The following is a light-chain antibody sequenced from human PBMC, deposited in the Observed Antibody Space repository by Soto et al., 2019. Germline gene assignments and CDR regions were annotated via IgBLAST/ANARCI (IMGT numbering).Light chain of an antibody. Sequence: DIQMTQSPSTLSASEGDRVTITCRASQSISTWLAWYQQKPGKAPKLLIFDASSLKSGVPSRFSGSGSGTDFTLTISCLQSEDFATYYCQQYYSFPRTFGQGTKVDIK. CDR1: QSISTW. CDR2: DAS. V-gene: IGKV1-5*01. CDR3: QQYYSFPRT. J-gene: IGKJ1*01.